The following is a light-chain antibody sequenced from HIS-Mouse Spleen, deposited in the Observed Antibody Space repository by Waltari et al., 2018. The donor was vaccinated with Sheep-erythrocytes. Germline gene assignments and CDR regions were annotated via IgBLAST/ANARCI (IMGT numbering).Light chain of an antibody. CDR2: QDS. CDR3: AAWDDSLNGVV. J-gene: IGLJ2*01. CDR1: KLGVKY. Sequence: SYELTQPPSVSVSPGQTASITCSGVKLGVKYACWYKQKPGQSPVLAIYQDSNRPSGSPARFSGSNSGNTASLASSGLQSEDEADYYCAAWDDSLNGVVFGGGTKLTVL. V-gene: IGLV3-1*01.